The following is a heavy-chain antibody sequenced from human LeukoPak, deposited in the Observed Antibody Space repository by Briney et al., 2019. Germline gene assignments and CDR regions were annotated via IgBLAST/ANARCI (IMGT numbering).Heavy chain of an antibody. J-gene: IGHJ4*02. CDR1: GFIVRSNY. CDR2: LYSSGST. CDR3: ARGGYSSSWYHFDY. V-gene: IGHV3-53*01. Sequence: GGSLRLSCAASGFIVRSNYTSWVRQAPGKGLEWVSVLYSSGSTNYADSVKGRFTISRDNSKNTLFLQMNSLRAEDTAVYYCARGGYSSSWYHFDYWGQGTLVTVSS. D-gene: IGHD6-13*01.